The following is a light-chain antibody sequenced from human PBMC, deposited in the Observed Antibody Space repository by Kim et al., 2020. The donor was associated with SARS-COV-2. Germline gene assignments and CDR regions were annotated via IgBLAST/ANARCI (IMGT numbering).Light chain of an antibody. CDR2: GAS. CDR1: QTVGSD. Sequence: SVSPGQRSPLSCRASQTVGSDFAWYQQKPGQAPRLLIYGASTRATGIPARFSGSGSGTEFTLTISSLQSEDFAVYYCQQYSNWPQTFGQGTKLEI. V-gene: IGKV3-15*01. CDR3: QQYSNWPQT. J-gene: IGKJ2*01.